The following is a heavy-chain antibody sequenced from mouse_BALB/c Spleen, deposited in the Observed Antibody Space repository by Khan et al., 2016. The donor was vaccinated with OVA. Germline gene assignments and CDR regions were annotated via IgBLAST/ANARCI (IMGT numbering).Heavy chain of an antibody. CDR2: INPNNGGT. D-gene: IGHD2-3*01. V-gene: IGHV1S81*02. CDR3: TRDGDGYYGYAY. J-gene: IGHJ3*01. CDR1: GYTFTSYY. Sequence: QQSGAELVKPGASVKLSCKASGYTFTSYYIYWVKQRPGQGLEWIGEINPNNGGTNFNEKFKIKATLIADKSSSTVYMQLISLTSEDSAVYYCTRDGDGYYGYAYWGQGTLVTVSA.